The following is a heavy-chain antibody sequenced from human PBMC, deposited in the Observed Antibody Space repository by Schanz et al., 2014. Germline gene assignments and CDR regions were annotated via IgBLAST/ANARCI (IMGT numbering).Heavy chain of an antibody. V-gene: IGHV4-30-2*01. Sequence: LQLQESGSGLMKPSQTLSLTCTVSGGSVSSGGDYWSWIRQPPGKGLEWIGEIYHSGNTNYNASLKSRVTISVDKSKNQFSLKVRSVTAADTAVYYCARDSLRGATGGYGMDVWGQGTTVTVSS. J-gene: IGHJ6*02. CDR3: ARDSLRGATGGYGMDV. D-gene: IGHD2-8*02. CDR1: GGSVSSGGDY. CDR2: IYHSGNT.